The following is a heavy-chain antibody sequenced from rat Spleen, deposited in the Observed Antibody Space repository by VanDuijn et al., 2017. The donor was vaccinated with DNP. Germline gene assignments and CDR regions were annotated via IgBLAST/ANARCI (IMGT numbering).Heavy chain of an antibody. J-gene: IGHJ2*01. D-gene: IGHD1-4*01. V-gene: IGHV5-22*01. CDR3: ARHVLPLRVWDY. CDR2: ISYDGGST. Sequence: EVQLVESGGGLVQPGGSLKLSCAASGFTLSHYYMAWVRQAPTKGLEWVAYISYDGGSTYSGDSVKGRFTISRDIAKNTLYLQMSSLRSEDMATYFCARHVLPLRVWDYWGQGVMVTVSS. CDR1: GFTLSHYY.